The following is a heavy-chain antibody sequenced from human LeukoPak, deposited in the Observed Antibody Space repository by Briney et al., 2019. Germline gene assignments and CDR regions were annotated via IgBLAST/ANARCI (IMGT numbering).Heavy chain of an antibody. Sequence: ASVKVSCKASGYTFTSYYMHWVRQAPGQGLEWMGIINPSGGSTSYAQKFQGRGTMTRDTSTSTVYMELSSLRSEDTAVYYCARANRITMIVVVSPMGYWGQGTLVTVSS. D-gene: IGHD3-22*01. CDR2: INPSGGST. V-gene: IGHV1-46*01. J-gene: IGHJ4*02. CDR3: ARANRITMIVVVSPMGY. CDR1: GYTFTSYY.